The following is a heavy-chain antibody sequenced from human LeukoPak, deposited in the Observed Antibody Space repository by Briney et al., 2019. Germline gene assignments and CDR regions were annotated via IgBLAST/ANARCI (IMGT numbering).Heavy chain of an antibody. CDR2: ISSGSTFV. D-gene: IGHD5-18*01. Sequence: SGGSLSLSCAASRFTFSDYSMNWVRQAPGKGLEWVSSISSGSTFVYYADSVKGRFTISRDNAKNSLYLQMSSLRADDAAVYFFAKGSVDTAMVNGLGYFDLWGRGTLVTVSS. CDR1: RFTFSDYS. V-gene: IGHV3-21*01. CDR3: AKGSVDTAMVNGLGYFDL. J-gene: IGHJ2*01.